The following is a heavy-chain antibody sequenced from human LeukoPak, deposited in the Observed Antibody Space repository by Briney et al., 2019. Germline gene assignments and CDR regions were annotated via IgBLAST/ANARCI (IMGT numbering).Heavy chain of an antibody. V-gene: IGHV4-30-4*08. CDR2: IYYSGST. D-gene: IGHD3-22*01. J-gene: IGHJ4*02. CDR3: ARHLYDSSVGTFYFDY. Sequence: SETLSLTCSVFGDSISSGDYYWNWIRQHPGKGLEWIGYIYYSGSTLYNPSLKSRLTISVDTSKNQFSLKLSSVTAADTAVYYCARHLYDSSVGTFYFDYWGQGTLVTVSS. CDR1: GDSISSGDYY.